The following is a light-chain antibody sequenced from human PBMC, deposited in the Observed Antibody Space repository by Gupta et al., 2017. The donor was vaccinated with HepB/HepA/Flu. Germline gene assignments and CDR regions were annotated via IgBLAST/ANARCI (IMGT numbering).Light chain of an antibody. V-gene: IGKV1-8*01. J-gene: IGKJ4*01. CDR1: QGISSY. CDR3: QQYDSYPLT. CDR2: AAC. Sequence: AIRMTQSPSSFSASTGDRVTITCRASQGISSYLAWYQQKPGKAPKLLIYAACTLQSGVPSRFSGSGSGTDFTLTISCLQSEDFATYYCQQYDSYPLTFGGGTKVEIK.